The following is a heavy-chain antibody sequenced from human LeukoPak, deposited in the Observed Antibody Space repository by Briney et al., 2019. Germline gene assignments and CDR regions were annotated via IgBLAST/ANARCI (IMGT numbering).Heavy chain of an antibody. CDR3: ARGAVAGRFSLRPTGAYYMDV. CDR1: GYSISSSSYY. CDR2: IYYSGST. Sequence: PSETLSLTCTVSGYSISSSSYYWGWIRQPPGKGLEWIGSIYYSGSTYYNPSLKSRVTISVDTSKNQFSLKLSSVTAADTAVYYCARGAVAGRFSLRPTGAYYMDVWGKGTTVTVSS. V-gene: IGHV4-39*07. J-gene: IGHJ6*03. D-gene: IGHD6-13*01.